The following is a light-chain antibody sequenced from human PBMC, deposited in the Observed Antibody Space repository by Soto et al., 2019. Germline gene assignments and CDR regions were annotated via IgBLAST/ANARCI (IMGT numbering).Light chain of an antibody. CDR3: AAWDDTVSGPV. V-gene: IGLV2-8*01. J-gene: IGLJ3*02. CDR1: SSDIGSYNF. CDR2: EVR. Sequence: QSALTQPPSASGSPGQSVTISCTGTSSDIGSYNFVSWYQQHPGKAPKVMLYEVRKRPSGVPDRFSGSKSGNTASLTVSGLQADDEADYYCAAWDDTVSGPVFGGGTKLTVL.